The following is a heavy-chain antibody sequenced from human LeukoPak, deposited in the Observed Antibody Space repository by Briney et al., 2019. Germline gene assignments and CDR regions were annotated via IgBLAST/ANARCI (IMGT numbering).Heavy chain of an antibody. CDR3: AKSYSSSWFGNYFDY. Sequence: PSETLSLTCAVYGGSFSGYYWSWIRQPPGKGLEWIGEINHSGSTNYNPSLKSRLTISVDKSNNHFTLNLSSVTAADTAVYYCAKSYSSSWFGNYFDYWGQGTLVTVSS. J-gene: IGHJ4*02. CDR2: INHSGST. D-gene: IGHD6-13*01. CDR1: GGSFSGYY. V-gene: IGHV4-34*01.